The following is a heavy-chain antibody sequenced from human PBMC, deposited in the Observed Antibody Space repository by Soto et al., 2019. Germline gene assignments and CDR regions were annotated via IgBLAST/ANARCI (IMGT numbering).Heavy chain of an antibody. CDR2: INAGYGNT. V-gene: IGHV1-3*01. D-gene: IGHD7-27*01. CDR3: ARDTGDGTFDF. CDR1: GYTFSSYA. Sequence: VASVKVSFKASGYTFSSYAMHWVRQAPGQRLEWMGWINAGYGNTKSSQKFQDRVTISRDTSASTAYMELTSLRSEDTAVYYCARDTGDGTFDFWGQGTLVTVSS. J-gene: IGHJ4*02.